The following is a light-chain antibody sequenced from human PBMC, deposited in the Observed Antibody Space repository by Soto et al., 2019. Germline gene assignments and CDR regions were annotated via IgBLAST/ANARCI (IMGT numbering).Light chain of an antibody. J-gene: IGKJ5*01. Sequence: DIQMTQSPSTLSASVGDRVSIPCRASQTITRNLNWYQQKPGTAPKLLIYAASTLQSGVPSRFSGSGSGTDFTLAISSLQPEDFATYYCQQSDSIPITFGRGTRLEIK. CDR2: AAS. CDR1: QTITRN. CDR3: QQSDSIPIT. V-gene: IGKV1-39*01.